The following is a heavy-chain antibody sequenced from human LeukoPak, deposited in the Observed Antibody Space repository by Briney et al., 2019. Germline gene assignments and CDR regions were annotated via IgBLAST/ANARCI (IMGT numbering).Heavy chain of an antibody. Sequence: ASVKVSCKASGYTFTSCGISWVRQAPGQGLEWMGWISAYNGNTNYAQKLQGRVTMTTDTSTSTAYVELRSLRSDDTAVYYCAKPRLKSSSSWYAIDYWGQGTLVTVSS. D-gene: IGHD6-13*01. CDR3: AKPRLKSSSSWYAIDY. J-gene: IGHJ4*02. CDR1: GYTFTSCG. CDR2: ISAYNGNT. V-gene: IGHV1-18*01.